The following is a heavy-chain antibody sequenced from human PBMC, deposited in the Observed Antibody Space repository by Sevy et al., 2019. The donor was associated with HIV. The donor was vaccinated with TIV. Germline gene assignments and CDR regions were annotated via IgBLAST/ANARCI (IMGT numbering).Heavy chain of an antibody. CDR1: GFTFSNYG. D-gene: IGHD2-2*01. Sequence: GGSLRLSCAASGFTFSNYGIHWVRQAPGKGLEWVAVIRYDGSNKYYEDSVKGRFTISRDNSKNTLYLQINSLRAEDTAVYYCARGPLTDCSSSSCYEGDNYYYGMDVWGQGTTVTVSS. CDR2: IRYDGSNK. CDR3: ARGPLTDCSSSSCYEGDNYYYGMDV. J-gene: IGHJ6*02. V-gene: IGHV3-33*01.